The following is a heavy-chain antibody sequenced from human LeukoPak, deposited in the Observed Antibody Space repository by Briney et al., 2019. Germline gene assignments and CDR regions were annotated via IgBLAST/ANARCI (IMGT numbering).Heavy chain of an antibody. J-gene: IGHJ6*03. CDR3: ARDHFGSYPPYMDV. D-gene: IGHD3-3*01. CDR1: GFTFSSYS. V-gene: IGHV3-48*04. Sequence: GGSLRLSCAASGFTFSSYSMNWVRQAPGKGLEWVSYISSSSSTIYYADSVKGRFTISRDNAKNSLYLQMNSLRAEDTAVYYCARDHFGSYPPYMDVWGKGTTVTVSS. CDR2: ISSSSSTI.